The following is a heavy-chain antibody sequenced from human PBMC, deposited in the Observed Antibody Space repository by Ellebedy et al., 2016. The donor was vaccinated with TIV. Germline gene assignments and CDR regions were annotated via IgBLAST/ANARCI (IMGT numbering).Heavy chain of an antibody. J-gene: IGHJ3*02. CDR2: ITGSGVST. CDR1: GFSFSRYA. Sequence: GESLKISXAASGFSFSRYAMTWVRQAPGKGLEWVSGITGSGVSTYYADSVKGRFTISRDNAKNTLYLHMNSLRAEDTAVYFCARDREGWETDAFDIWGQGTMVTVSS. V-gene: IGHV3-23*01. CDR3: ARDREGWETDAFDI. D-gene: IGHD1-26*01.